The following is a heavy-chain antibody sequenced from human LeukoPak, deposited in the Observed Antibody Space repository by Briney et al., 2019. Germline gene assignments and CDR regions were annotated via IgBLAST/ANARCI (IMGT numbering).Heavy chain of an antibody. CDR1: GFTFSNYA. CDR3: AKWGDYDVLTGYYVSDY. CDR2: ITGGGSGI. Sequence: PGASLRLSCAASGFTFSNYAMSWVRQAPGNGLEWVSAITGGGSGIYYADSMKSRFTISRDNSKNTLYLQINSLRAEDTAVYCCAKWGDYDVLTGYYVSDYWGQGTLVTVSS. D-gene: IGHD3-9*01. J-gene: IGHJ4*02. V-gene: IGHV3-23*01.